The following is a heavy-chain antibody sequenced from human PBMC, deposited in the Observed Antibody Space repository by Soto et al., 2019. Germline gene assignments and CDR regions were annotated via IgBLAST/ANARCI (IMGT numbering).Heavy chain of an antibody. CDR1: GFTFRSFT. CDR3: ARDLSGRADV. CDR2: LNEDGSFT. D-gene: IGHD3-10*01. V-gene: IGHV3-74*01. Sequence: GGSLRLSCAASGFTFRSFTMNWVRQVPGKGLVWVSRLNEDGSFTTYADSVKGRFTISRDNAKTTLYLQMNSLRAEDTAVYYCARDLSGRADVWGQGTTVTVSS. J-gene: IGHJ6*02.